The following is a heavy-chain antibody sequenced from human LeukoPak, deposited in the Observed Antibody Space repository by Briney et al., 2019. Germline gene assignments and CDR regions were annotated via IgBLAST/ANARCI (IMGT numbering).Heavy chain of an antibody. V-gene: IGHV4-59*01. D-gene: IGHD4-17*01. J-gene: IGHJ4*02. Sequence: SETLCLTCTVSGGSISSYYWSWIRQPPGKGLEWIGYIYYSGSTNYNPSLKSRVTISVDTSKNQFSLKLSSMTAADTAVYYCARGEVTTLVYWGQGTLVTLSS. CDR3: ARGEVTTLVY. CDR2: IYYSGST. CDR1: GGSISSYY.